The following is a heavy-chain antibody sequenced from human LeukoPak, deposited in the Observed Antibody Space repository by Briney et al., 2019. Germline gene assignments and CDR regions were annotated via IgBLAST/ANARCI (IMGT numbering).Heavy chain of an antibody. V-gene: IGHV3-23*01. CDR1: GFTFSNFA. Sequence: PGGSLRLSCAASGFTFSNFAMNWVRQAPGKGLEWVSGISPSGDIRYYADSVKGRFTISRDNSKNTLYLEVISLTAEDTAVYYCAKDDAWLRFGEWSQGTLVTVSS. D-gene: IGHD3-10*01. CDR3: AKDDAWLRFGE. CDR2: ISPSGDIR. J-gene: IGHJ4*02.